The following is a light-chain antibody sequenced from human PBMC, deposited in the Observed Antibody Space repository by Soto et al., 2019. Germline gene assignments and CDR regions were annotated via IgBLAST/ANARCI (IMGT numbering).Light chain of an antibody. CDR2: KAS. J-gene: IGKJ1*01. CDR3: QQDNSLRT. Sequence: DIQMTQSPSTLSASVGDRVTITCRASQSISSWLAWYQQKPGKAPKLLIYKASSLESGVPSRFSGSGSGTEFTLTISSLQPDDTATYYCQQDNSLRTFGQGTKVEIK. CDR1: QSISSW. V-gene: IGKV1-5*03.